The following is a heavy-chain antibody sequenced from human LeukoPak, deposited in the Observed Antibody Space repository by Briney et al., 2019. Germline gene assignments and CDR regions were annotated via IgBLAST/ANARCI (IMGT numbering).Heavy chain of an antibody. CDR3: ARDNYCSSTDCNNFDY. Sequence: GGSLRLSCAASGFTFSGYGMHWVRQAPGKGLEWVAVIWYDGSNKYYEDSVKGRFTISRDNSKNTLYLQMNSLRVDDTAVYYCARDNYCSSTDCNNFDYWGQGTLVTVSS. V-gene: IGHV3-33*01. CDR2: IWYDGSNK. D-gene: IGHD2-2*02. CDR1: GFTFSGYG. J-gene: IGHJ4*02.